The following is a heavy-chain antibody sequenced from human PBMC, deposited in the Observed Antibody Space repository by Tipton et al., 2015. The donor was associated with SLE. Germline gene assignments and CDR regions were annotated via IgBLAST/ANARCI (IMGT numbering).Heavy chain of an antibody. Sequence: RSLRLSCAASGFKFGVFGMHWVRQAPGKGLEWVAVIWDDGSEQRYVDSVKGRFTISRDNSKNTLYLQMSSLRAEDTAVYYCARDGGLHDNNNHYRSYYFDYWGQGALVTVSP. V-gene: IGHV3-33*08. CDR2: IWDDGSEQ. CDR3: ARDGGLHDNNNHYRSYYFDY. J-gene: IGHJ4*02. CDR1: GFKFGVFG. D-gene: IGHD3-16*01.